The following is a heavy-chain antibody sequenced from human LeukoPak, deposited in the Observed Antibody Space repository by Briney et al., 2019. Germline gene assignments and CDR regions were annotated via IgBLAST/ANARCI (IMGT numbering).Heavy chain of an antibody. CDR2: LKQDGSEK. J-gene: IGHJ3*02. Sequence: WGSLKLSCLASGLTFTSHYISWVRQAPGKGLEWVANLKQDGSEKYYVDSVKGRFTISRDNAKNSVYLQMNSLRDEDTAVYYCARDISHGHGYFGDIPWVCHIWGRETMVTVSS. CDR3: ARDISHGHGYFGDIPWVCHI. V-gene: IGHV3-7*04. CDR1: GLTFTSHY. D-gene: IGHD3-9*01.